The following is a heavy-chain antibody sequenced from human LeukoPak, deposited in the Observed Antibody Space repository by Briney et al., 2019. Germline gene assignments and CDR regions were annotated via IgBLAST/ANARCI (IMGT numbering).Heavy chain of an antibody. J-gene: IGHJ4*02. CDR1: GFTFSSYA. V-gene: IGHV3-21*01. Sequence: GGSLRLSCAASGFTFSSYAMSWARQAPGKGLEWVSSISSSSSYIYYADSVKGRFTISRDNAKNSLYLQMNSLRAEDTAVYYCARDTYGPSVAGIWDWGQGTLVTVSS. CDR3: ARDTYGPSVAGIWD. CDR2: ISSSSSYI. D-gene: IGHD6-19*01.